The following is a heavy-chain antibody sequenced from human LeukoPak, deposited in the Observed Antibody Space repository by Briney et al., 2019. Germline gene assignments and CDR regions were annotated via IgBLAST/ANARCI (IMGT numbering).Heavy chain of an antibody. J-gene: IGHJ4*02. V-gene: IGHV5-10-1*01. Sequence: GESLKISCKGSGYSFTSYWISWVRQMPGKGLEWIGRIDPSDSYTNYSPSFQGHVTISADKSVSTAYLQWSSLKASDTAMYYCARLAYYDILTGYDYWGQGTLVTVSS. D-gene: IGHD3-9*01. CDR2: IDPSDSYT. CDR1: GYSFTSYW. CDR3: ARLAYYDILTGYDY.